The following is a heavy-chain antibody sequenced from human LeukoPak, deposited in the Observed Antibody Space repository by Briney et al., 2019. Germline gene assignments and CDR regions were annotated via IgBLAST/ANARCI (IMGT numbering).Heavy chain of an antibody. CDR3: ARSGVILTGYSAYDY. D-gene: IGHD3-9*01. Sequence: ASVKVSCKASGYTFTSYYMHWVRQAPGQGLEWMGIINPCGGSTSYAQKSQGRVTMTRDTSTSTVYMELSSLRSEDTAVYYCARSGVILTGYSAYDYWGQGTLVTVSS. CDR2: INPCGGST. CDR1: GYTFTSYY. J-gene: IGHJ4*02. V-gene: IGHV1-46*01.